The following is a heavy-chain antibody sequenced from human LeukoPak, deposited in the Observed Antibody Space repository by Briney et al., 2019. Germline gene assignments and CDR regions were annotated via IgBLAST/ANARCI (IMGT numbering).Heavy chain of an antibody. Sequence: SETLSLTCTVSGYSISSGYYWGWIRQPPGKGLEWIGSIYHSGSTYYNPSLKSRVTISVDTSKNHFSLKLSSVTAADAAVYYCARGPTYQPIDFWGQGTLVTVSS. V-gene: IGHV4-38-2*02. CDR2: IYHSGST. CDR1: GYSISSGYY. D-gene: IGHD2-2*01. J-gene: IGHJ4*02. CDR3: ARGPTYQPIDF.